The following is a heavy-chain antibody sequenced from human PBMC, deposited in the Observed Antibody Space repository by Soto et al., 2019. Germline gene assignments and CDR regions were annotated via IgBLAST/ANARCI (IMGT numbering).Heavy chain of an antibody. CDR1: GFTFSRYG. J-gene: IGHJ6*02. D-gene: IGHD1-26*01. CDR3: AKDRGLAESGRWSHYYYGMDV. CDR2: IWNDGIRK. V-gene: IGHV3-33*06. Sequence: QVQLVESGGGVVQPGTSLRLSCAASGFTFSRYGMHWVRQAPGKGLEWVALIWNDGIRKVYVDSVKGRFSISRDNSKNTLDLQMNSLRAEDTAVYYCAKDRGLAESGRWSHYYYGMDVWGQGTTVTVSS.